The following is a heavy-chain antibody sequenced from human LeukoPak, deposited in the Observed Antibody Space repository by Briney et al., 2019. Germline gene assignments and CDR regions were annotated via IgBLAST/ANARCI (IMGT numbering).Heavy chain of an antibody. J-gene: IGHJ4*02. CDR2: ISTSGSTI. D-gene: IGHD4-23*01. CDR3: ARDGPVVTTPFDN. CDR1: GFTFSSYE. V-gene: IGHV3-48*03. Sequence: GGSLRLSCAASGFTFSSYEMNWVRQAPGKGLEWVSYISTSGSTIYYAHSVKGRFTISRGNAKNSLYLQMNSLRAEDTAVYYCARDGPVVTTPFDNWGQGTLVTVSS.